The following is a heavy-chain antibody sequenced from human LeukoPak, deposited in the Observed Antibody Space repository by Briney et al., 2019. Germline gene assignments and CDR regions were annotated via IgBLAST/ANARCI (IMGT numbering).Heavy chain of an antibody. CDR3: TTIDEVNRKLDY. CDR1: GFTFSSSS. CDR2: IRSKANNYAT. D-gene: IGHD1-14*01. J-gene: IGHJ4*02. Sequence: GGSLRLSCAASGFTFSSSSMNWVRQASGKGLEWVGRIRSKANNYATQYAESVKGRFTISRDDSKNTAYLQMNSLKADDTALYYCTTIDEVNRKLDYWGQGTLVTVSS. V-gene: IGHV3-73*01.